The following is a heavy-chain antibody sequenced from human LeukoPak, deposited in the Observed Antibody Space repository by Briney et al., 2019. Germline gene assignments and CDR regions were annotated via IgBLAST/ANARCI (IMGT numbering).Heavy chain of an antibody. CDR1: GFTFSSYA. CDR3: ATEDSQQPMGV. V-gene: IGHV3-30-3*01. Sequence: PGGSLRLSCAASGFTFSSYAMHWVRQAPGKGLEWVAVISYDGSNKYYADSVKGRFTISRDNSKHTLYLQMNSLRVEDTAVYYCATEDSQQPMGVWGKGTTVTVSS. CDR2: ISYDGSNK. D-gene: IGHD6-13*01. J-gene: IGHJ6*04.